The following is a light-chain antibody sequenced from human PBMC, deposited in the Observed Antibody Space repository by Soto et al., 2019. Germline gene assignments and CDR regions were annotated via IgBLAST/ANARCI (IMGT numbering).Light chain of an antibody. J-gene: IGKJ1*01. CDR2: GAS. CDR3: QQYVSSVT. CDR1: QSVDSSF. V-gene: IGKV3-20*01. Sequence: DIVLTQSPGSLSLSPGERATLSCRASQSVDSSFFAWYQQKPGQAPRLLIYGASKRATGTPGRFSGNGSGTDFTLTITRLEPEDFAVYYCQQYVSSVTFGQGTKVEIK.